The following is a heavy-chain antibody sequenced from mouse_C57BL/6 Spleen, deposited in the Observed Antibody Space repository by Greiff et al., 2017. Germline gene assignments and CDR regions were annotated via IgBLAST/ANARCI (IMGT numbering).Heavy chain of an antibody. V-gene: IGHV1-7*01. CDR2: INPSSGYT. CDR1: GYTFTSYW. Sequence: QVQLQQSGAELAKPGASVKLSCKASGYTFTSYWMHWVKQRPGQGLEWIGNINPSSGYTKYDQKFKDKATLTADKSSSTAYMQLSSLTYEDSAVYYCARGDYGELYAMDYWGQGTSVTVSS. D-gene: IGHD2-4*01. J-gene: IGHJ4*01. CDR3: ARGDYGELYAMDY.